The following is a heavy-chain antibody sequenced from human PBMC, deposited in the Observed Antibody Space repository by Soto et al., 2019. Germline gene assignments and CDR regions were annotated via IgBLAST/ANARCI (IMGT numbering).Heavy chain of an antibody. CDR1: GGFLTNFF. D-gene: IGHD2-21*02. J-gene: IGHJ3*01. CDR2: IRYSGKT. V-gene: IGHV4-59*01. CDR3: ARFQYTVVTPFDL. Sequence: QVQLQEPGPELVGPSETLSLTCTVSGGFLTNFFWPWIRQSPGKGLEWIAYIRYSGKTGYNPSLKSRVTISLDTPKNQFSLKLTSVTAADTAIYYCARFQYTVVTPFDLWGQGTMVIVSS.